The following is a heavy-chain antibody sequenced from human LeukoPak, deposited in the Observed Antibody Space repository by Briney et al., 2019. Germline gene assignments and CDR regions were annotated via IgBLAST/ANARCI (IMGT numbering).Heavy chain of an antibody. V-gene: IGHV4-39*07. CDR3: ARDRPYYGSGSYYNGDY. J-gene: IGHJ4*02. CDR1: GGSISSSSYY. CDR2: IYYSGST. Sequence: PSETLSLTCTVSGGSISSSSYYWGWIRQPPGKGLEWIGSIYYSGSTYYNPSLKSRVTISVDTSKNQFSLKLSSVTAADTAVYYCARDRPYYGSGSYYNGDYWGRGTLVTVSS. D-gene: IGHD3-10*01.